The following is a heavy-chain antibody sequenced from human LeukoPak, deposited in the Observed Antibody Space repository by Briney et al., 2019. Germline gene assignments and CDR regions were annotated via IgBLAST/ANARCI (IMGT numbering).Heavy chain of an antibody. Sequence: PGGSLRLSCAVSDFPFIGYTMHWVRQAPGKGLEWVAGIPYDGSQNSYADSVKGRFTISRDNSKGTVYLQMNSLRPEDTAVYYCAKDDAWLQYGNWGRGTLVTVSS. CDR3: AKDDAWLQYGN. CDR2: IPYDGSQN. V-gene: IGHV3-30*04. J-gene: IGHJ4*02. CDR1: DFPFIGYT. D-gene: IGHD5-24*01.